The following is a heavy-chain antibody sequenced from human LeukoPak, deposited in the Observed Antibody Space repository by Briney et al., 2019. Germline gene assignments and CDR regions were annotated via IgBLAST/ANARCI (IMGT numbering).Heavy chain of an antibody. J-gene: IGHJ3*02. CDR1: GGSISSYY. CDR2: IYTSGST. CDR3: ARHGLVAARHAFDI. Sequence: SETLSLTCTVSGGSISSYYWSWIRQPVRNGLEWIGRIYTSGSTNYNPSLKSRVTISVDTSKNQFSLKLSSVTAADTAVYYCARHGLVAARHAFDIWGQGTMVTVSS. D-gene: IGHD6-6*01. V-gene: IGHV4-4*07.